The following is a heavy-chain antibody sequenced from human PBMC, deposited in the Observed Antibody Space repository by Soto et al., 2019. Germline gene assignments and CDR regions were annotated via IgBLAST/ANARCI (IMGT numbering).Heavy chain of an antibody. V-gene: IGHV4-31*03. D-gene: IGHD3-10*01. CDR1: GGSISSGGYY. CDR2: IYYSGSP. J-gene: IGHJ5*02. CDR3: ASERITMGRGTNWFDP. Sequence: QVQLQESGPGLVKPSQTLSLTCTVSGGSISSGGYYWSWIRQHPGKGLEWIGYIYYSGSPYYNPSLKCRANISVDTSKNPFSLKLSSVTAADTAVYYCASERITMGRGTNWFDPWGQGTLVTVSS.